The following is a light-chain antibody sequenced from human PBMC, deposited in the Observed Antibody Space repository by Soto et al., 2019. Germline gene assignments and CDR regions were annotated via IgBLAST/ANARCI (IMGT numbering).Light chain of an antibody. CDR3: QQYSTFWT. CDR1: QTISSW. J-gene: IGKJ1*01. Sequence: DIQMTQSPSTLSGSVGDRVTITCRASQTISSWLAWYQQKPGKAPKLLIYKASTLKSGVPSRLSGSGSGTEFTLTISSLQLEDFATYYCQQYSTFWTFGQGTKV. V-gene: IGKV1-5*03. CDR2: KAS.